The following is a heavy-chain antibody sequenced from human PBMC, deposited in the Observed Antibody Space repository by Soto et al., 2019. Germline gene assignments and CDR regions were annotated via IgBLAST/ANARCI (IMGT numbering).Heavy chain of an antibody. CDR1: GFTFSSYA. V-gene: IGHV3-30-3*01. D-gene: IGHD5-12*01. CDR2: ISYDGSNK. Sequence: GGSLRLSCAASGFTFSSYAMHWVRQAPGKGLEWVAVISYDGSNKYYADSVKGRFTISRDNSKNTVYLQINALRAEDTAVYYCARDFSMVIVAPGYWGQGTLVTVSS. CDR3: ARDFSMVIVAPGY. J-gene: IGHJ4*02.